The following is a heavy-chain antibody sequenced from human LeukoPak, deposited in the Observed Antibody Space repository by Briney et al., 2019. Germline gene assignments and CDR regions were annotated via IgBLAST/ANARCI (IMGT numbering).Heavy chain of an antibody. J-gene: IGHJ4*02. D-gene: IGHD1-26*01. Sequence: ASVKVSCKASRYTFTDYYIHWVRQAPGQGLEWMGWVNPNSADTHYAQKFQGRVTMTRDTSISTVYMELSRLRSDDTAVYYCSRGRRILVGDTNAGDFFDYWGQGTLVTVSS. V-gene: IGHV1-2*02. CDR1: RYTFTDYY. CDR2: VNPNSADT. CDR3: SRGRRILVGDTNAGDFFDY.